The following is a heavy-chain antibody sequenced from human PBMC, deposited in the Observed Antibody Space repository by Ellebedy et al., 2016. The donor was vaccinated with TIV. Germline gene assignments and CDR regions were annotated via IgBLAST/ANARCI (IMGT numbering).Heavy chain of an antibody. CDR2: IYSGGST. CDR3: ARSQGEGAVAGPYFDY. D-gene: IGHD6-19*01. J-gene: IGHJ4*02. V-gene: IGHV3-53*01. CDR1: GFTFSSYS. Sequence: GESLKISXAASGFTFSSYSMNWVRQAPGKGLEWVSVIYSGGSTYYADSVKGRFTISRDNSKNTLYLQMNSLRAEDTAVYYCARSQGEGAVAGPYFDYWGQGTLVTVSS.